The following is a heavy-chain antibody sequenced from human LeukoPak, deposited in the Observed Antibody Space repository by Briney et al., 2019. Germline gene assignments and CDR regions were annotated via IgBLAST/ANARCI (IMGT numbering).Heavy chain of an antibody. Sequence: GESLQISCKGSGHSFTSYWIGWVRQMPGKGLEWMGIIYPGDSDTRYSPSFKGKVTISADKSISTAYLQWSSLKASDTAMYYCARCRKRWLPSGAFDIWGQGTMVTVSS. CDR1: GHSFTSYW. CDR2: IYPGDSDT. D-gene: IGHD5-24*01. J-gene: IGHJ3*02. CDR3: ARCRKRWLPSGAFDI. V-gene: IGHV5-51*01.